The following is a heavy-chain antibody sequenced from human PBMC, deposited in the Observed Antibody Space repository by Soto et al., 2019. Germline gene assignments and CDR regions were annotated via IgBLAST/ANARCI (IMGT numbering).Heavy chain of an antibody. CDR1: GGTFSSYT. CDR2: IIPILGIA. CDR3: ARGAAAVGFDY. V-gene: IGHV1-69*02. J-gene: IGHJ4*02. D-gene: IGHD6-13*01. Sequence: QVQLVQSGAEVKKPGSSVKVSCKASGGTFSSYTISWVRQAPGQGLEWMGRIIPILGIANYAQKFQGRVTSTADKSTSTAYRERSSLRSEDTAGYYCARGAAAVGFDYWGQGTLVTVSS.